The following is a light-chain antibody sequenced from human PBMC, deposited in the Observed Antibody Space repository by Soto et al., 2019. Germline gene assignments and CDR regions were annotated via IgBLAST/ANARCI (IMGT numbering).Light chain of an antibody. CDR3: QQLNSYPLT. J-gene: IGKJ4*01. Sequence: QLTQSPSSLSASVGDRVTITCRASQGIATYLAWYQQKPGQAPNLLIYAASTLQSGVPSRFSGGGSGTDFTLTISSLQPEDFATYYCQQLNSYPLTCGGGTKVEL. CDR1: QGIATY. CDR2: AAS. V-gene: IGKV1-9*01.